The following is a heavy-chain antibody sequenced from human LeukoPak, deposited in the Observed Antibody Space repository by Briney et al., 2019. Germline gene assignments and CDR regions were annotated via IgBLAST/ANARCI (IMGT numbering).Heavy chain of an antibody. CDR2: ISAYNGNT. Sequence: VASVKVSCKASGYTFTSYGISWVRQAPGRGLEWMGWISAYNGNTNSAQKVQGRVALTTDTSTSTAYMELRSLRSDDTAVYYCARQVDTSMALPDYWGQGTLVTVSS. CDR3: ARQVDTSMALPDY. J-gene: IGHJ4*02. V-gene: IGHV1-18*01. CDR1: GYTFTSYG. D-gene: IGHD5-18*01.